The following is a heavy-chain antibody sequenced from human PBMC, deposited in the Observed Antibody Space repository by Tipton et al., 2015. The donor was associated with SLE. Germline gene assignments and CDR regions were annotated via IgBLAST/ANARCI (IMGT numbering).Heavy chain of an antibody. Sequence: TLSLTCTVSGDSIRSYYWTWIRQSPGKGLEWIGEIFHSGITNSPPSLRGRVIVSLDKSKNQFSLTLTSVVAADTAVYYCARGPGSESGEAFDLWGQGTMVTVSS. CDR1: GDSIRSYY. CDR3: ARGPGSESGEAFDL. J-gene: IGHJ3*01. V-gene: IGHV4-59*12. D-gene: IGHD1-26*01. CDR2: IFHSGIT.